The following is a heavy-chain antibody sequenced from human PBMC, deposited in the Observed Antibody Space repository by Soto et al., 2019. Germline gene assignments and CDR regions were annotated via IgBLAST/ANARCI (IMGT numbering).Heavy chain of an antibody. V-gene: IGHV1-18*04. D-gene: IGHD3-22*01. Sequence: ASVKVSCKASGYTFTSYGISWVRQAPGQGLEWMGWISAYNGNTNYAQKLQGRVTMTTDTSTSTAYMELRSLRSDDTAVYYCARLRQYYYDSSGPPYYFDYWGPGTLVTVSS. CDR2: ISAYNGNT. CDR1: GYTFTSYG. CDR3: ARLRQYYYDSSGPPYYFDY. J-gene: IGHJ4*02.